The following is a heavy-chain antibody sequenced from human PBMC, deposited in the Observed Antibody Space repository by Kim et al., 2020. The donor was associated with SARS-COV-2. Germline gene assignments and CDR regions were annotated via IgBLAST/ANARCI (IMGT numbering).Heavy chain of an antibody. J-gene: IGHJ6*03. Sequence: ASVKVSCKASGYTFTSYGISWVRQAPGQGLEWMGWISAYNGNTNYAQKLQGRVTMTTDTSTSTAYMELRSLRSDDTAVYYCARDGYCSSTSCLLYYYYYYMDVWGKGTTVTVSS. D-gene: IGHD2-2*01. CDR1: GYTFTSYG. V-gene: IGHV1-18*01. CDR3: ARDGYCSSTSCLLYYYYYYMDV. CDR2: ISAYNGNT.